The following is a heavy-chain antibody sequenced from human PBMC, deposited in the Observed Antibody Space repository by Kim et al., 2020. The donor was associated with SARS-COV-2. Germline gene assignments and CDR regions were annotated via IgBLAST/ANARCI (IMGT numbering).Heavy chain of an antibody. Sequence: SETLSLTCAVYGGSFSGYYWSWIRQPPGKGLEWIGEINHSGSTNYNPSLKSRVTISVDTSKNQFSLKLSSVTAADTAVYYCARGANTGDNWFDPWGQGT. D-gene: IGHD5-18*01. J-gene: IGHJ5*02. V-gene: IGHV4-34*01. CDR2: INHSGST. CDR3: ARGANTGDNWFDP. CDR1: GGSFSGYY.